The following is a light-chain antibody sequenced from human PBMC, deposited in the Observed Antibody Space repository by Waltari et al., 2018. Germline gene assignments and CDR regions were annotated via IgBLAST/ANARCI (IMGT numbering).Light chain of an antibody. V-gene: IGKV3-11*01. J-gene: IGKJ3*01. Sequence: DIVLTQSPATPSLSPGERAPPSCRASQSVRTYLAWYQQKPGQVPRLLIYDASIRATGIPARFSGSGSGTDFTLTISSLEPEDFAVYYCQHRYNWVFAFGPGTKVEIK. CDR1: QSVRTY. CDR2: DAS. CDR3: QHRYNWVFA.